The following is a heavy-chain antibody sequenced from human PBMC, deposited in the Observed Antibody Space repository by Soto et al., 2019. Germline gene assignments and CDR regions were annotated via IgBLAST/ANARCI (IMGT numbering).Heavy chain of an antibody. D-gene: IGHD4-17*01. CDR2: ISYDGTNK. V-gene: IGHV3-30*18. CDR1: GFTFSTYS. CDR3: AKDLQSYGDYDYYCYGMDV. Sequence: QVQLVESGGGEVQPGRSLTISCAASGFTFSTYSMHWVRQTPGKGLEWVAVISYDGTNKFYSDSVKGRFTISRDNFKNTLTLQMNRLRADDTAVYSCAKDLQSYGDYDYYCYGMDVWGLGTRVTVSS. J-gene: IGHJ6*02.